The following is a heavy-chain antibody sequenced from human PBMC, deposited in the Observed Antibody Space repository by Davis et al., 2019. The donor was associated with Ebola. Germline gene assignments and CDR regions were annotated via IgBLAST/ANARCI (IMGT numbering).Heavy chain of an antibody. CDR1: GFTFSNNA. J-gene: IGHJ4*02. Sequence: GESLKISCAASGFTFSNNAMSWVRQAPGKGLEWVSTISGSSLSTYYADSVKGRFTISRDNSKNTLYLQMNSLRAEDTAVYYCARVTSGWYDYWGQGTLVTVSS. V-gene: IGHV3-23*01. CDR2: ISGSSLST. CDR3: ARVTSGWYDY. D-gene: IGHD6-19*01.